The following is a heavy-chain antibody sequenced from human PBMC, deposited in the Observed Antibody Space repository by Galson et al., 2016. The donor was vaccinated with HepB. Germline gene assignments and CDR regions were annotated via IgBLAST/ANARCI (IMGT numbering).Heavy chain of an antibody. CDR3: ARSGGLNENFHFDY. D-gene: IGHD3-10*01. CDR2: AYYRSDWYN. Sequence: CAISGDSVSNNIAAWNWIRQSPSRGLEWLGRAYYRSDWYNDYAGYVRSRITIDPDTSKNQFSLQLNSVTPEDTAVYDCARSGGLNENFHFDYWGQGTLVTVSS. J-gene: IGHJ4*02. V-gene: IGHV6-1*01. CDR1: GDSVSNNIAA.